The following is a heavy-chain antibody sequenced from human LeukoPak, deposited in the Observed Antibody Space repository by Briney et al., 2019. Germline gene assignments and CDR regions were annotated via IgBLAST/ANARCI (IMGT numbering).Heavy chain of an antibody. CDR2: INPNSGGT. V-gene: IGHV1-2*02. Sequence: ASVKVSCKASGYTFTGYYMHWVRQAPGQGLEWMGWINPNSGGTNYAQKFQGRVTMTRDTSISTAYMELSRLRFDDTAVYYCAREKGYSYGYSNWFDPWGQGTLVTVSS. CDR3: AREKGYSYGYSNWFDP. D-gene: IGHD5-18*01. J-gene: IGHJ5*02. CDR1: GYTFTGYY.